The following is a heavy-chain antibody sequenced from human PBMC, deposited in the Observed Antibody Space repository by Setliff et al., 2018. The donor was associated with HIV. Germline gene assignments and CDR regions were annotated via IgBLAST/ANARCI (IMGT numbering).Heavy chain of an antibody. Sequence: PSETLSLTCTVSGGSVISSSYYWGWIRQPPGKGLEWIASIRSSGDTYYNPSLQSRVIIPVDTSNNQISLKLTSVTAADTAVYYCTIPASSLAPNWGRGTQVTVSS. CDR3: TIPASSLAPN. J-gene: IGHJ4*02. V-gene: IGHV4-39*01. CDR1: GGSVISSSYY. CDR2: IRSSGDT.